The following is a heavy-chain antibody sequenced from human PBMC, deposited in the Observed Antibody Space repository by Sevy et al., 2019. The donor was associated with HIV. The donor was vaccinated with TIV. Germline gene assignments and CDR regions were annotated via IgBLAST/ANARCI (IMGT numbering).Heavy chain of an antibody. J-gene: IGHJ1*01. CDR1: GFTFSSYA. V-gene: IGHV3-30-3*01. D-gene: IGHD3-10*01. CDR2: ISYDGSNK. CDR3: ARDGKRFATGYFQH. Sequence: GGSLRLSCAASGFTFSSYAMHWVRQAPGKGLEWVAVISYDGSNKYYADSVKGRFTISRDNSKNTLYLQMNSLRAEDTAVYYCARDGKRFATGYFQHWGQGTLVTVSS.